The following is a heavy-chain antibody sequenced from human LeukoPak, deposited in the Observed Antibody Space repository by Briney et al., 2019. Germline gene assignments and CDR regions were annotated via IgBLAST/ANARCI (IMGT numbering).Heavy chain of an antibody. V-gene: IGHV1-24*01. D-gene: IGHD1-1*01. CDR3: AALKGYNWNDGVAFDF. J-gene: IGHJ3*01. CDR2: FDPEDGET. Sequence: ASVKVSCKASGYTFTSYGISWVRRAPGKGLEWMGGFDPEDGETIYAQKFQGRVSMTEDTSTDTAYMELSSVRSEDTAVYYCAALKGYNWNDGVAFDFWGQGTMVTVSS. CDR1: GYTFTSYG.